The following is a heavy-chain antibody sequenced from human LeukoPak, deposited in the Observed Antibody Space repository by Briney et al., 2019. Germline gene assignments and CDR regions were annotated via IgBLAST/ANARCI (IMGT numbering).Heavy chain of an antibody. V-gene: IGHV4-4*02. D-gene: IGHD1-26*01. J-gene: IGHJ3*02. CDR3: ARHDPIVGTPDAFDI. CDR1: GGSISSSNW. CDR2: IYHSGST. Sequence: SETLSLTCAVSGGSISSSNWWSWVRQPPGKGLEWIGEIYHSGSTNYNPSLKSRVTISVDKSKNQFSLKLSSVTAADTAVYYCARHDPIVGTPDAFDIWGQGTMVTVSS.